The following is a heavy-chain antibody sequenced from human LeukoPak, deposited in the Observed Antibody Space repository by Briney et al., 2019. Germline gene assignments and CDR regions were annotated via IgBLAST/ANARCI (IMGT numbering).Heavy chain of an antibody. V-gene: IGHV3-48*01. CDR2: ISSSSSTI. Sequence: PGGSLRLSCAASGFTFSSYSMNWVRQAPGKGLEWVSYISSSSSTIYYADSVEGRFTISRDNAKNSLYLQMNSLRAEDTAVYYCARDLDPSVDYWGQGTLVTVSS. CDR1: GFTFSSYS. CDR3: ARDLDPSVDY. J-gene: IGHJ4*02.